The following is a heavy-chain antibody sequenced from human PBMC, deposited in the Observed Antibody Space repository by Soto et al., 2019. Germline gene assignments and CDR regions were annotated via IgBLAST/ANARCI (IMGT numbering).Heavy chain of an antibody. D-gene: IGHD3-3*01. CDR3: ARDVRGGNYDFRSGYPIFGY. V-gene: IGHV1-18*01. J-gene: IGHJ4*02. CDR2: ISAYNGNT. CDR1: GYTFTSYG. Sequence: ASVKVSCKASGYTFTSYGISWVRQAPGQGLEWMGWISAYNGNTNYAQKLQGRVTMTTDTSTSTAYMELRSLRSDDTAVYYCARDVRGGNYDFRSGYPIFGYWGQGXLVTVYS.